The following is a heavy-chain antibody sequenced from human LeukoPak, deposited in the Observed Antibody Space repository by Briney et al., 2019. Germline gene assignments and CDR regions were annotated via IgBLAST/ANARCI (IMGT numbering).Heavy chain of an antibody. V-gene: IGHV3-21*01. CDR2: ISGSSSYI. CDR1: GFTFSSYS. D-gene: IGHD3-10*01. J-gene: IGHJ5*02. Sequence: KPGGSLRLSCAASGFTFSSYSMNWVRQAPGKGLEWVSSISGSSSYIYYADSVKGRFTISRDNAKNSLYLQMNSLRAEDTAVYYCARDHRKGRLLWFGELLSWFDPWGQGTLVTVSS. CDR3: ARDHRKGRLLWFGELLSWFDP.